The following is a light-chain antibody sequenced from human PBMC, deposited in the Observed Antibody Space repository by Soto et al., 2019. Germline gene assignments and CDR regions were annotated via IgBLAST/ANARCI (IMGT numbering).Light chain of an antibody. CDR1: QSVSSSY. CDR2: GAS. V-gene: IGKV3-20*01. Sequence: EIVLTQSPGTLSLSPGERATLSCRASQSVSSSYLAWYQQKPGQAPRLLIYGASSRATGIPDRFSGSGSGTDFTLTISRLEPEVFAVYYCQQYGSSFSQGNKLEIK. CDR3: QQYGSS. J-gene: IGKJ2*01.